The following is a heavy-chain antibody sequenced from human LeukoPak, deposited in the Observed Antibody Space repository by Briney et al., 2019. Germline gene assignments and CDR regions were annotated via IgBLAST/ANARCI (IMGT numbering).Heavy chain of an antibody. V-gene: IGHV1-2*02. CDR3: AREGYYYDSSGYCY. J-gene: IGHJ4*02. CDR2: INPNSGGT. Sequence: ASVKVSCKASGYTFTGYYMHWVRQAPGQGLEWMGWINPNSGGTNCAQKFQGRVTMTRDTSISTAYMELSRLRSDDTAVYYCAREGYYYDSSGYCYWGQGTLVTVSS. D-gene: IGHD3-22*01. CDR1: GYTFTGYY.